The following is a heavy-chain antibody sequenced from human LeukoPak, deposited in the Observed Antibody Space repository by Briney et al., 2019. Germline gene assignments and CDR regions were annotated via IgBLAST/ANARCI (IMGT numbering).Heavy chain of an antibody. CDR3: ARDNSVRDEAWWFNP. J-gene: IGHJ5*02. CDR2: IIPIFGTA. Sequence: ASVKVSCKASGGTFSSYAISWVRQAPGQGLEWMGGIIPIFGTANYAQKFQGRVTLTRDMSTSTDYLELSSLRSEDTAVYYCARDNSVRDEAWWFNPWGQGTLVTVSS. V-gene: IGHV1-69*05. D-gene: IGHD5-24*01. CDR1: GGTFSSYA.